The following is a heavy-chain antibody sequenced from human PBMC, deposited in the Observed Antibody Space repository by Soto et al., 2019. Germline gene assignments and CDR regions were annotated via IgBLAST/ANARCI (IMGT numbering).Heavy chain of an antibody. CDR1: GGSISGSNYF. V-gene: IGHV4-39*01. CDR3: ATTSSGYPY. D-gene: IGHD3-22*01. J-gene: IGHJ4*02. Sequence: QLQPQESGPGLVRPSETLSLTCTVTGGSISGSNYFWGWIRQSPVKGLEWIGSCHNSGVTYYNPSLKSRATVDMSKNQISLKLSSVTAADTALYYCATTSSGYPYWGRGTLVTVSS. CDR2: CHNSGVT.